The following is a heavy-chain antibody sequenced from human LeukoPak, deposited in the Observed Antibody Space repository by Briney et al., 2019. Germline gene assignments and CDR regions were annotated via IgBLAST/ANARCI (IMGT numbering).Heavy chain of an antibody. CDR1: GGSISSYY. CDR2: IYYSGST. J-gene: IGHJ3*02. Sequence: SETLSLTCTVSGGSISSYYWSWIRQPPGKGLEWIGYIYYSGSTNYNPSLKSRVTISVDTSKNQFSLKLSSVTAADTAVYHCARTYYDFWSGPEAFDIWGQGTMVTVSS. D-gene: IGHD3-3*01. V-gene: IGHV4-59*01. CDR3: ARTYYDFWSGPEAFDI.